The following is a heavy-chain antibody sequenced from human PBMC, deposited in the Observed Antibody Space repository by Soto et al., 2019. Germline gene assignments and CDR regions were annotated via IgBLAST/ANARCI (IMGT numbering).Heavy chain of an antibody. J-gene: IGHJ6*03. D-gene: IGHD3-10*01. CDR3: ASSKFGLTDYYYMDV. CDR2: IYYSGST. V-gene: IGHV4-31*03. Sequence: QVQLQESGPGLVKPSQTLSLTCTVSGGSISSGGNYWSWIRQHPGKGLEWIGYIYYSGSTYYNPSLKSRVTISVDTSKNQFSLKLSSVTAADTAVYYCASSKFGLTDYYYMDVWGKGTTVTVSS. CDR1: GGSISSGGNY.